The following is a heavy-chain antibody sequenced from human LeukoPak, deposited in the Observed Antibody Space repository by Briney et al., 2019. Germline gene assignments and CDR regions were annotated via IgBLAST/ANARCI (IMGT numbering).Heavy chain of an antibody. D-gene: IGHD2-2*01. CDR2: INPSGGST. J-gene: IGHJ4*02. CDR3: ARGSGPGWGYCSSTSCLYFDY. V-gene: IGHV1-46*01. Sequence: ASVKVSCKASGYTFTSYYVHWVRQAPGQGLEWMGIINPSGGSTSYAQKFQGRVTMTRDTSTSTVYMELSSLRSEDTAVYYCARGSGPGWGYCSSTSCLYFDYWGQGTLVTVSS. CDR1: GYTFTSYY.